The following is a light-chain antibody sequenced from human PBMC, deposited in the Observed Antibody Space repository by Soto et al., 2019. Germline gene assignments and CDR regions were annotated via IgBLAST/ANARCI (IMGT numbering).Light chain of an antibody. CDR2: EVT. CDR3: AGWDGSLKGFV. Sequence: QSVLTQPASVSGSLGQSITISCTGTSRDVGGYNHVSWYQHHPGKAPKLMIYEVTNRPSGVSNRFSGSKSGNTASLTISGLQAEDEAEYFCAGWDGSLKGFVFGTGTKVTVL. J-gene: IGLJ1*01. CDR1: SRDVGGYNH. V-gene: IGLV2-14*01.